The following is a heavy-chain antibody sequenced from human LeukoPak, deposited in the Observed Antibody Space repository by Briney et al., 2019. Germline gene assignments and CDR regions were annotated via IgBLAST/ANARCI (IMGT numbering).Heavy chain of an antibody. CDR3: AKLTSSNYYYFDY. V-gene: IGHV3-23*01. D-gene: IGHD3-22*01. CDR2: ISSSDGST. J-gene: IGHJ4*02. Sequence: GGSLRLSCAASGFTFSSYAMNWVRQAPGKGLEWVSVISSSDGSTDYADSVKGRFTISRDNSKNTPYLQMNNLRAGDTATYYCAKLTSSNYYYFDYWGRGTLVTVSS. CDR1: GFTFSSYA.